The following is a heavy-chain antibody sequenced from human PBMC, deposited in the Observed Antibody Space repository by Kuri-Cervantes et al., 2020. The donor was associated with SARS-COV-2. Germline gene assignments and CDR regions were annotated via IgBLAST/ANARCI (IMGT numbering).Heavy chain of an antibody. J-gene: IGHJ4*02. CDR2: IYYSGST. CDR3: ARGGVDPFDY. CDR1: GGSISSSSYY. V-gene: IGHV4-39*01. D-gene: IGHD3-16*01. Sequence: SETLSLTCTVSGGSISSSSYYWGWIRRPPGKGLEWIGSIYYSGSTYYNPSLKSRVTISVDTSKNQFSLKLSSVTAADTAVYYCARGGVDPFDYWGQGTLVTVSS.